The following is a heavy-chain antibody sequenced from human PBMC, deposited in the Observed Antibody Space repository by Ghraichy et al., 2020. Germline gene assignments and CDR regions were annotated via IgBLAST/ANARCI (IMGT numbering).Heavy chain of an antibody. CDR1: GGSISSSSYY. D-gene: IGHD4-17*01. Sequence: SETLSLTCTVSGGSISSSSYYWGWIRQPPGKGLEWIGSIYYSGSTYYNPSLKSRVTISVDTSKNQFSLKLSSVTAADTAVYYCARHPLRVGFDYWGQGTLVTVSS. CDR3: ARHPLRVGFDY. CDR2: IYYSGST. J-gene: IGHJ4*02. V-gene: IGHV4-39*07.